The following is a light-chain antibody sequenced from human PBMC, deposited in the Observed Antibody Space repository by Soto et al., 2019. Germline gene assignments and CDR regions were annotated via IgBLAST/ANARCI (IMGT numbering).Light chain of an antibody. V-gene: IGLV1-47*01. Sequence: QSVLTQPPSASGSPGQRVTIPCSGSSSNIGVNYVYWYQQLPGTAPKLLIYRNNQRPSGVPARFSGSKSGTSASLAISGLRSEDEADYYCAARDDNLIGRVFGGGTKLTVL. J-gene: IGLJ3*02. CDR1: SSNIGVNY. CDR3: AARDDNLIGRV. CDR2: RNN.